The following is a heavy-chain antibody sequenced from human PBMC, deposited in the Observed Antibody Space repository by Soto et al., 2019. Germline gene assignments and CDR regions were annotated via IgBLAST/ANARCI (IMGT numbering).Heavy chain of an antibody. CDR2: IYWDDDK. Sequence: SGPTLVNPTQTLTLTLTFSGFSLSTSGVGVGWIRQPPGKALEWLALIYWDDDKRYSPSLKSRLTITKDTSKNQVVLTMTNMDPVDTATYYCAHSHSIAAAGTPFDPRGQGTLLTVSS. CDR3: AHSHSIAAAGTPFDP. D-gene: IGHD6-13*01. J-gene: IGHJ5*02. CDR1: GFSLSTSGVG. V-gene: IGHV2-5*02.